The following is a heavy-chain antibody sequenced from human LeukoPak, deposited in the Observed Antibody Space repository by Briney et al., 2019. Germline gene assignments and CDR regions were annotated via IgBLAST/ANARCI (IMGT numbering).Heavy chain of an antibody. V-gene: IGHV3-23*01. CDR1: GFTFSDYA. CDR3: ARDYPGDSMLWEDYFDY. J-gene: IGHJ4*02. CDR2: ISESRDDV. D-gene: IGHD3-10*02. Sequence: GGSLRLSCAASGFTFSDYAMSWVRQAPGKGLEWVSSISESRDDVDNADSVKGRFTISRDNSNNTLYLQMNSLRAEDTAVYYCARDYPGDSMLWEDYFDYWGQGTLVTVSS.